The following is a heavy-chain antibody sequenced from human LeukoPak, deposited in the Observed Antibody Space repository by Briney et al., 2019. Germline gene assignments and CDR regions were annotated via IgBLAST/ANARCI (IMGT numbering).Heavy chain of an antibody. J-gene: IGHJ4*02. CDR3: AKESTPGYSSSWYDY. Sequence: GGSMRLSCAASGFTFGSYAMSWVRQAPGKGLEWVSAFGGSGGSTYYADSVKGRFTISRDNSKNTLYLQMNSLRAEDTAVYYCAKESTPGYSSSWYDYWGQGTLVTVSS. CDR1: GFTFGSYA. CDR2: FGGSGGST. V-gene: IGHV3-23*01. D-gene: IGHD6-13*01.